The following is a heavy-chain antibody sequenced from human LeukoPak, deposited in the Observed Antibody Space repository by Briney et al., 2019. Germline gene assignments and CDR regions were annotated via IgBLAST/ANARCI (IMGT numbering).Heavy chain of an antibody. V-gene: IGHV4-59*01. CDR1: GGSISSYY. Sequence: SETLSLTCTVSGGSISSYYWSWIRQPPGKGLEWIGYIYYSGSTNYNPSLKSRVTISVDTSKNQFSLKLSSVTAADTAVYYCARDISGYDYFDYWGQGTRVTVSS. CDR3: ARDISGYDYFDY. J-gene: IGHJ4*02. D-gene: IGHD5-12*01. CDR2: IYYSGST.